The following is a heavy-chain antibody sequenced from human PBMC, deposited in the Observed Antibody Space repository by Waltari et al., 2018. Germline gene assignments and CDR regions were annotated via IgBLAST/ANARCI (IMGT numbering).Heavy chain of an antibody. CDR2: IYTSVST. V-gene: IGHV4-4*07. Sequence: QVQLQESGPGLVKPSETLSLTCTVSGGSISSYYWSWIRQPAGKGLEWIGRIYTSVSTNYNPSLKSRVTMSVDTSKNQFSLKLSSVTAADTAVYYCARDSSSWYFDYFDYWGQGTLVTVSS. CDR1: GGSISSYY. J-gene: IGHJ4*02. CDR3: ARDSSSWYFDYFDY. D-gene: IGHD6-13*01.